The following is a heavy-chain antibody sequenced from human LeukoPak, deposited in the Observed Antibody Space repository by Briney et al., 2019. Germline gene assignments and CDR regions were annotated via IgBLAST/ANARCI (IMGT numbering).Heavy chain of an antibody. CDR1: GFTFRAHG. Sequence: PGGSLRLSCATSGFTFRAHGLKWARHAPGRGLEWVSSITVSGGRTCYADSAKGRFTISRDNSNNNLFLQMDSLRGEDTAVYFCAKDVSETYASWGSYRCDSWGQGTLVTVSS. V-gene: IGHV3-23*01. D-gene: IGHD3-16*02. CDR2: ITVSGGRT. CDR3: AKDVSETYASWGSYRCDS. J-gene: IGHJ4*02.